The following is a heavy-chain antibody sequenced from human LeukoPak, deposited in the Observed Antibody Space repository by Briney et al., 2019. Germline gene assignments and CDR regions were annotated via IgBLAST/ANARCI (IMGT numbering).Heavy chain of an antibody. CDR2: INHSGST. D-gene: IGHD3-10*01. J-gene: IGHJ3*02. Sequence: SETLSLTCAVYGGSFSGYYWSWIRQPPGKGLEWIGEINHSGSTNYNPSLKSRVIISVDTSKNQFSLKLSSVTAADTAVYYCARGRILWFGGAIGAFDIWGQGTMVTVSS. CDR3: ARGRILWFGGAIGAFDI. V-gene: IGHV4-34*01. CDR1: GGSFSGYY.